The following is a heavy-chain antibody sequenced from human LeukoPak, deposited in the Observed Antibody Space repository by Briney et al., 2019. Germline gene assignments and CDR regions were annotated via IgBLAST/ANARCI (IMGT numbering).Heavy chain of an antibody. Sequence: GGSLRLSCAASGFTVSSNYMSWVRQAPGKGLEWVSVIYSGGDTYYADSVKGRFTISRDNSKNTLYLQMNTLRAEDTAVYYCAGAPNQHYFDYWGQGTLVAVSP. V-gene: IGHV3-53*01. J-gene: IGHJ4*02. CDR2: IYSGGDT. CDR3: AGAPNQHYFDY. CDR1: GFTVSSNY.